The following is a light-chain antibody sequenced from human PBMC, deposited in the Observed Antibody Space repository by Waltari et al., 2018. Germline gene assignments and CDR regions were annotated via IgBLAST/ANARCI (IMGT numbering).Light chain of an antibody. CDR1: QSVYSW. V-gene: IGKV1-5*03. CDR3: QQYEGYST. Sequence: DIQMTQSPSTLSASVGERVTITCRASQSVYSWLAWHQQKPGKAPKLLIYKSFTLKSWVPLRCSGGGSGTEFTLTVSSLQPDDFATYYCQQYEGYSTFGQGTKLEIK. J-gene: IGKJ2*01. CDR2: KSF.